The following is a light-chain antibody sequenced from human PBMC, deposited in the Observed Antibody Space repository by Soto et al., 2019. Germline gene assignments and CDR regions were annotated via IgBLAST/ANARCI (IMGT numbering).Light chain of an antibody. Sequence: DIRMTQSPSSLSASVGDRVTITCQSSQDIKYLNWYQQKSGKAPELLIYDVSNLERGVPSRFTGSGSGTDFTLTISSLEPEDIATYYCQQYDHLSTFGQGTKLEI. CDR2: DVS. CDR3: QQYDHLST. J-gene: IGKJ2*01. CDR1: QDIKY. V-gene: IGKV1-33*01.